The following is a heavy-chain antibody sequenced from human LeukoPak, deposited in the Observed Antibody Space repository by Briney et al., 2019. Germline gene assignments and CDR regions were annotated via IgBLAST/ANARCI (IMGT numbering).Heavy chain of an antibody. CDR1: GFTFSSYA. J-gene: IGHJ4*02. D-gene: IGHD4-17*01. Sequence: GRSLRLSCAASGFTFSSYAMHWVRQAPGKGLEWVAVISYDGSNKYYADSVKGRFTISRDNSKNTLYLQMNSLRAEDTAVYYCARNINDCGDYGGDYWGQGTLVTVSS. V-gene: IGHV3-30*04. CDR2: ISYDGSNK. CDR3: ARNINDCGDYGGDY.